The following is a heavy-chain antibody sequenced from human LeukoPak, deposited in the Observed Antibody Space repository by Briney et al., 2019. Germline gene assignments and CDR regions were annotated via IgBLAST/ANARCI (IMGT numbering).Heavy chain of an antibody. J-gene: IGHJ6*02. D-gene: IGHD3-3*01. V-gene: IGHV1-69*13. CDR2: IIPIFGTA. Sequence: SVKVSCKASGGTFSSYAISWVRQAPGQGLEWMGGIIPIFGTANYAQKFQGRVTITADESTSTAYMELSSLRSEDTAVYYCARGYYDFWSGYCIDYYGMDVWGQGTTVTVSS. CDR1: GGTFSSYA. CDR3: ARGYYDFWSGYCIDYYGMDV.